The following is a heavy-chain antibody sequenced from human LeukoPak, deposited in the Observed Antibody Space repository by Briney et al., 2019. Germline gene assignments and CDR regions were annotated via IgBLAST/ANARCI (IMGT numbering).Heavy chain of an antibody. CDR2: ISSSSSYI. Sequence: PGGSLRLSCAASRFTFSSYNMNWVRQAPGRGLEWVSSISSSSSYIYYADSVKGRFTISRDNATNSLYLQMNSLRAEDTAVYYCARVKEASAFDTWGQGTMVTVSS. J-gene: IGHJ3*02. CDR1: RFTFSSYN. CDR3: ARVKEASAFDT. D-gene: IGHD5-12*01. V-gene: IGHV3-21*01.